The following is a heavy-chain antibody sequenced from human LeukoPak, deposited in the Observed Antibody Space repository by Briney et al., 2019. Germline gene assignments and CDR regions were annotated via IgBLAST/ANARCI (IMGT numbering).Heavy chain of an antibody. V-gene: IGHV3-23*01. J-gene: IGHJ4*02. CDR1: GFTFSTCA. CDR3: AKGASYYYDSSGYYYDSPPIDY. D-gene: IGHD3-22*01. Sequence: HPGGSLRLSCAASGFTFSTCAMSWVRQAPGKGLEWVSAISGSGGSTYYADSVKGRFTISRDNSKNTLYLQMNSLRAEDTAVYYCAKGASYYYDSSGYYYDSPPIDYWGQGTLVTVSS. CDR2: ISGSGGST.